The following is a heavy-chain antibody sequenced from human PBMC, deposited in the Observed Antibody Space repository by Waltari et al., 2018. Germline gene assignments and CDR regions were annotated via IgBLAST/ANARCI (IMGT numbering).Heavy chain of an antibody. CDR3: AREPTSNLGSYSGFDY. Sequence: QVQLVESGGGVVQPGRSLRLSCAASGFTFSSYAMHWVRQAPGKGLAWVAVSSYDGSNKYYAASVKGRVTISRDNSKNTLYLQMNSMRAEDTAVYYCAREPTSNLGSYSGFDYWGQGTLVTVSS. D-gene: IGHD1-26*01. CDR2: SSYDGSNK. V-gene: IGHV3-30*01. CDR1: GFTFSSYA. J-gene: IGHJ4*02.